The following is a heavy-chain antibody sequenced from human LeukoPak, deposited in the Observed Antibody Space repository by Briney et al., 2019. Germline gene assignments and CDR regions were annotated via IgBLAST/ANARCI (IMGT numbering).Heavy chain of an antibody. Sequence: PGGSLRLSCAASGFTVSSNYMSRVRQAPGKGLEWVSVIYSGGSTYYADSVKGRFTISRDNSKNTLYLQMNSLRAEDTAVYYCARGGPEGGYYYYGMDVWGQGTTVTVSS. D-gene: IGHD3-16*01. CDR2: IYSGGST. CDR3: ARGGPEGGYYYYGMDV. J-gene: IGHJ6*02. V-gene: IGHV3-66*01. CDR1: GFTVSSNY.